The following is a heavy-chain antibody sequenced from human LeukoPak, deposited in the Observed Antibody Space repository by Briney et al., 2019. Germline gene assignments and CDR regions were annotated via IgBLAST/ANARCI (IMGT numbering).Heavy chain of an antibody. CDR1: GGSISSSSYY. J-gene: IGHJ5*02. Sequence: SETLSLTCTVSGGSISSSSYYWGWIRQPPGKGLEWIGSIYYSGSTYYNPSLKSRVTISVDTSKNQFSLKLSSVTAADTAVYYCARRLFSRAFLRLWFDPWGQGTLVTVSS. D-gene: IGHD3-10*02. V-gene: IGHV4-39*07. CDR2: IYYSGST. CDR3: ARRLFSRAFLRLWFDP.